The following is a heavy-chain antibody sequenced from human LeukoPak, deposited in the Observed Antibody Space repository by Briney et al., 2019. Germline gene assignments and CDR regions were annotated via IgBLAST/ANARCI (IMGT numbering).Heavy chain of an antibody. J-gene: IGHJ4*02. CDR3: ARLGYSNSHSYFDF. V-gene: IGHV4-39*01. D-gene: IGHD4-11*01. Sequence: SETLSLTCTVSGGSISSSSYYWGWIRQPPGKGLEWIGSIYYSGGTYYNPSLKSRVTISVDTSKNQFSLRLSSVTAADTAVYYCARLGYSNSHSYFDFWGQGTLVTVSS. CDR1: GGSISSSSYY. CDR2: IYYSGGT.